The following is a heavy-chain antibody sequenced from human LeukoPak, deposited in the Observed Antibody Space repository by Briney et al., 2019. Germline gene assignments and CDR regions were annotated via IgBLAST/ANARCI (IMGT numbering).Heavy chain of an antibody. CDR3: TRVVVHGHSDF. D-gene: IGHD3-16*02. Sequence: SETLSRTCSVSGDSISSYYWSWIRQPPGKGLEWIGYVHSSGITKYNPSLKSRVTISLDTSKNQFSLRMNSVTAADTAVYYCTRVVVHGHSDFWGQGTLVTVSS. J-gene: IGHJ4*02. CDR1: GDSISSYY. V-gene: IGHV4-59*08. CDR2: VHSSGIT.